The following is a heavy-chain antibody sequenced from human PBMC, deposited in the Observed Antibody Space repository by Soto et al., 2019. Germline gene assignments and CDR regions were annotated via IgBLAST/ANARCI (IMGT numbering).Heavy chain of an antibody. Sequence: EVQLVESGGGLVQPGGSLRLSCVASGFPFSTYWMNWVRHAPGKGLVWVSRINSDRTHTTNAVSVKGRFTMSRDNPKTTLYLQMNSLGAEDTALYFCTRAQDGDHSIEYWGQGTLVTVSS. D-gene: IGHD4-17*01. J-gene: IGHJ4*02. V-gene: IGHV3-74*01. CDR2: INSDRTHT. CDR1: GFPFSTYW. CDR3: TRAQDGDHSIEY.